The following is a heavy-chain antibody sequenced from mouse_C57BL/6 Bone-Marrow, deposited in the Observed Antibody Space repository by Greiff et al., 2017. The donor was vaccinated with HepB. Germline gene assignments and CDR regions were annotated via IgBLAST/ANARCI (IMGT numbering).Heavy chain of an antibody. J-gene: IGHJ4*01. CDR1: GFNIKDDY. D-gene: IGHD2-10*02. CDR2: IDPENGDT. Sequence: VQLKQSGAELVRPGASVKLSCTASGFNIKDDYMHWVKQRPEQGLEWIGWIDPENGDTEYASKFQGKATITADTSSNTAYLQLSSLTSEDTAVYYCTTGYGNYGYYYAMDYWGQGTSVTVSS. CDR3: TTGYGNYGYYYAMDY. V-gene: IGHV14-4*01.